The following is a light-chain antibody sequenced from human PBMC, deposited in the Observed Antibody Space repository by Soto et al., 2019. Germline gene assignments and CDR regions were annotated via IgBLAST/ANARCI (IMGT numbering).Light chain of an antibody. Sequence: IVITQSPATLSVSPGERATLSCRASQSISSKLAWYQQKPGQAPRLLIYGASTRATGIPVRFSGSGSGTEFTLTITSLQSEDFAVYYCQEYNNWHPITFGGGTKVDSK. V-gene: IGKV3-15*01. J-gene: IGKJ4*01. CDR2: GAS. CDR3: QEYNNWHPIT. CDR1: QSISSK.